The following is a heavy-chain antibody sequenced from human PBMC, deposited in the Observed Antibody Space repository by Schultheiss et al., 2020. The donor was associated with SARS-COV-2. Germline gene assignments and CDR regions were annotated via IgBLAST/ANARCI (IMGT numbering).Heavy chain of an antibody. J-gene: IGHJ3*02. CDR1: GFTFSSYW. CDR3: ARGGFYGSGSYLDAFDI. D-gene: IGHD3-10*01. V-gene: IGHV3-66*01. Sequence: GGSLRLSCAASGFTFSSYWMHWVRQAPGKGLEWVSVIYSGGSTYYADSVKGRFTISRDNSKNTLYLQMNSLRAEDTAVYYCARGGFYGSGSYLDAFDIWGQGTMVTVSS. CDR2: IYSGGST.